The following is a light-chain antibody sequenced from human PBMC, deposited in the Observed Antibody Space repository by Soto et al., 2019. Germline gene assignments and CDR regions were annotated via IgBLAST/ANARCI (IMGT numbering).Light chain of an antibody. CDR2: AGS. CDR3: QQSDSTPLT. Sequence: DIQMTQSPSSLSASVGDRVTITCRASQSISSYLNWYQQKPGTAPKLLIYAGSSLQSGVPSRFSGSGSGTDFPLTISSMQPEDFATYYCQQSDSTPLTFGQGTKVDI. J-gene: IGKJ4*01. V-gene: IGKV1-39*01. CDR1: QSISSY.